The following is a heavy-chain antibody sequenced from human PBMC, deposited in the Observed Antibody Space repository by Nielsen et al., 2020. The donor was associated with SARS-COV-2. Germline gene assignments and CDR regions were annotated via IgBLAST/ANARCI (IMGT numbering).Heavy chain of an antibody. Sequence: GESLKISCAASGFTFSSYGMHWVRQAPGKGLEWVAVISYDGSNKYYADSVKGRFTISRDNSKNTLYLQMNSLRAEDTAVYYCARWALWFGESMTPYYFDYWGQGTLVTVSS. CDR1: GFTFSSYG. D-gene: IGHD3-10*01. CDR2: ISYDGSNK. CDR3: ARWALWFGESMTPYYFDY. J-gene: IGHJ4*02. V-gene: IGHV3-30*03.